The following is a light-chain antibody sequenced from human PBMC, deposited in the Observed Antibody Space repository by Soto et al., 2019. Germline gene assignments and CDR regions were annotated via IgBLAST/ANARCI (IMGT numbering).Light chain of an antibody. CDR2: EVS. CDR3: SSYTTSSTRV. J-gene: IGLJ1*01. Sequence: QLVLTQPASVSGSPGQSIAISCTGSSSDVGFYNYVSWYQQHPGEVPKLIIFEVSNRPSGVSNRFSGSKSGNTASLTISGLQAEDEAAYYWSSYTTSSTRVFGTGTKLTVL. V-gene: IGLV2-14*01. CDR1: SSDVGFYNY.